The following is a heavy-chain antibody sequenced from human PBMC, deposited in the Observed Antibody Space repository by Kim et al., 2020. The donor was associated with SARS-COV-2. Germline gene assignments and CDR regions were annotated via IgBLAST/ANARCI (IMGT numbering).Heavy chain of an antibody. V-gene: IGHV4-59*01. CDR2: IYYSGST. D-gene: IGHD1-26*01. CDR1: GGSISSYY. CDR3: ARGGSYYGDAFDI. J-gene: IGHJ3*02. Sequence: SETLSLTCTVSGGSISSYYWSWIRQPPGKGLEWIGYIYYSGSTNYNPSLKSRVTISVDTSKNQFSLKLSSVTAADTAVYYCARGGSYYGDAFDIWGQGTMVTVSS.